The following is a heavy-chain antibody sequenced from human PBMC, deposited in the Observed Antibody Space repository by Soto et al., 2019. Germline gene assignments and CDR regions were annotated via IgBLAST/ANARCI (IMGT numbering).Heavy chain of an antibody. CDR3: ARIRRAYVAAAGTTAYYFDY. CDR1: GFSLSTSGMC. D-gene: IGHD6-13*01. V-gene: IGHV2-70*11. Sequence: SGPTLVNPTQTLTLTCTFSGFSLSTSGMCVSWIRQPPGKALEWLARIDWDDDKYYSTSLKTRLTISKDTSKNQVVLTMTNMDPVDTATYYCARIRRAYVAAAGTTAYYFDYWGQGTLVTVSS. CDR2: IDWDDDK. J-gene: IGHJ4*02.